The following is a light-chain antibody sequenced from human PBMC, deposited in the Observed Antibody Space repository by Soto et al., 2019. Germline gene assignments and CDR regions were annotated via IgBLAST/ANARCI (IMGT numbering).Light chain of an antibody. Sequence: EIVLTQSPDTLSLSPGDRATLSCRASQSVRSERLAWYQQKPGQAPTLVIFDASSRASGIPERFSGSGSGTDFTLTISRLQPEDFAVYYCQQYDGSPITFGLGTRLEI. V-gene: IGKV3-20*01. CDR2: DAS. J-gene: IGKJ5*01. CDR3: QQYDGSPIT. CDR1: QSVRSER.